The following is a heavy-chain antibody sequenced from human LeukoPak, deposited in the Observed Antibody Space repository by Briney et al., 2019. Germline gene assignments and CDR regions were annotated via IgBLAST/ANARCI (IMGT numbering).Heavy chain of an antibody. V-gene: IGHV4-59*01. D-gene: IGHD3-22*01. CDR3: ARRGYYDSSGYYYGVHAFDI. Sequence: PSETLSLTCALYGGSFSGYYWSWIRQPPGKGLEWIGYIYYSGSTNYNPSLKSRVTISVDTSKNQFSLKLSSVTAADTAVYYCARRGYYDSSGYYYGVHAFDIWGQGTMVTVSS. J-gene: IGHJ3*02. CDR1: GGSFSGYY. CDR2: IYYSGST.